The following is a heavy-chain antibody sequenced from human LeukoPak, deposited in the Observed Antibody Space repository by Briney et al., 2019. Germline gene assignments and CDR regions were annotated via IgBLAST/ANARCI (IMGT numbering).Heavy chain of an antibody. CDR3: ARDRYYGSGSYYNPRRGYFDY. D-gene: IGHD3-10*01. Sequence: SETLSLTCVVYGGSFSGYYWSWIRQPPGKGLEWIGEINHSGSTNYNPSLKSRVTISVDTSKNQFSLKLSSVTAADTAVYYCARDRYYGSGSYYNPRRGYFDYWGQGTLVTVSS. CDR2: INHSGST. V-gene: IGHV4-34*01. CDR1: GGSFSGYY. J-gene: IGHJ4*02.